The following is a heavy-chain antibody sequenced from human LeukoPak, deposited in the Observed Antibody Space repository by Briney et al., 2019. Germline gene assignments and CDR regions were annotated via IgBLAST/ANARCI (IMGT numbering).Heavy chain of an antibody. J-gene: IGHJ4*02. CDR1: GASISSTSHY. V-gene: IGHV4-39*07. CDR3: ARSWGYDFWTGNLLDY. D-gene: IGHD3-3*01. CDR2: IYYSGST. Sequence: SETLSLTCTVSGASISSTSHYWGWIRQPPGKGLEWIGSIYYSGSTYYNTSLKSRVTISVEMSKNQFSLRVTSVTAADTAVYYCARSWGYDFWTGNLLDYWGQGTLVSVSS.